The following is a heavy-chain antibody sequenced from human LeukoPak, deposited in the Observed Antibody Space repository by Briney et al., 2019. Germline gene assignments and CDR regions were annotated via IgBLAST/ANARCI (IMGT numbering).Heavy chain of an antibody. Sequence: GGSLRLSCAASGFTFSTYWMSWVRQAPGRGLEWVANINQDGSQKRYVDSVQGRFTISRDNTKNSLFLQMNSLRAEDTAVYYCARLKDDVTKLDYWGQGTLVTVSS. CDR3: ARLKDDVTKLDY. D-gene: IGHD2-8*01. V-gene: IGHV3-7*01. CDR2: INQDGSQK. CDR1: GFTFSTYW. J-gene: IGHJ4*02.